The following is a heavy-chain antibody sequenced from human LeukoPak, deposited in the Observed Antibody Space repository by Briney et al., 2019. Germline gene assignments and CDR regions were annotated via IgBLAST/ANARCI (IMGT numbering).Heavy chain of an antibody. V-gene: IGHV1-69*01. CDR1: GGTFSSYA. J-gene: IGHJ4*02. D-gene: IGHD3-9*01. CDR3: ARRLVITGGFDY. CDR2: IIPIFGTA. Sequence: SVKVSCKASGGTFSSYAISWVRQAPGQGLEWMGGIIPIFGTANYAQKFQGRVTITADESTSTAYMELSSLRSEDTAVYYCARRLVITGGFDYWGQGTLVTVS.